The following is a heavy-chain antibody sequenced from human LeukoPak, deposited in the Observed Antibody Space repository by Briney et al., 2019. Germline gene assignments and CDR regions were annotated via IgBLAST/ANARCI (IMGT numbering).Heavy chain of an antibody. CDR3: ARGAYLGYCSSTSCYLKTPFDY. CDR1: GFTFSDYY. CDR2: ISSNGGST. J-gene: IGHJ4*02. D-gene: IGHD2-2*01. V-gene: IGHV3-64*01. Sequence: GGSLRLSCAASGFTFSDYYMSWIRQAPGKGLEYVSAISSNGGSTYYANSVKGRFTISRDNSKNTLYLQMGSLRAEDMAVYYCARGAYLGYCSSTSCYLKTPFDYWGQGTLVTVSS.